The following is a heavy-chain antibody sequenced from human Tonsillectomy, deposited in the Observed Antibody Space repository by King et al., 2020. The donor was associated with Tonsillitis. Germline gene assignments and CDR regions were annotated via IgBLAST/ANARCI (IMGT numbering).Heavy chain of an antibody. CDR2: ISTDNGYT. J-gene: IGHJ4*02. V-gene: IGHV1-18*01. CDR3: ARVQVRQQLGDY. Sequence: QLVQSGAEVKKPGASVKVSCKASGYTFPNYGVSWVRQAPGQGVEWMGWISTDNGYTNYAQKFQGRVTMATDTSTSTVYLELRSLTSDDTAIYFCARVQVRQQLGDYWGQGTLVTVSS. D-gene: IGHD6-13*01. CDR1: GYTFPNYG.